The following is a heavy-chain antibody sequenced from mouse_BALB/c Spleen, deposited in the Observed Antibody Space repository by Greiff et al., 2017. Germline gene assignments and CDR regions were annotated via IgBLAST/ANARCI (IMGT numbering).Heavy chain of an antibody. CDR2: IDPENGNT. CDR1: GFNIKDYY. J-gene: IGHJ3*01. CDR3: ARSTYYGCSPWFAY. D-gene: IGHD1-1*01. Sequence: EVQLKQSGAELVRPGASVKLSCKASGFNIKDYYMHWVKQRPEQGLEWIGWIDPENGNTIYDPKFQGKASITADTSSNTAYLQLSSLTSEDTAVYYCARSTYYGCSPWFAYWGQGTLVTVSA. V-gene: IGHV14-1*02.